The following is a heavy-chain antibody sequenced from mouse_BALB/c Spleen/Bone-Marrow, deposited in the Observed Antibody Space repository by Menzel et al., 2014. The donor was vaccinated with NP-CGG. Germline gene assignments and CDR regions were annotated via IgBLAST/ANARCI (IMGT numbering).Heavy chain of an antibody. CDR3: ARQIYFPYFDY. Sequence: EVMLVESGGGLVQPGGSLKLSCAAFGFTFSSYTMSWVRQTPEKRLEWVAYISNGGGSTYYPDTVKGRFTISRDNAKNTLYLQMSSLKSEDTAMYYCARQIYFPYFDYWGQGTTLTVSS. D-gene: IGHD2-1*01. J-gene: IGHJ2*01. CDR2: ISNGGGST. V-gene: IGHV5-12-2*01. CDR1: GFTFSSYT.